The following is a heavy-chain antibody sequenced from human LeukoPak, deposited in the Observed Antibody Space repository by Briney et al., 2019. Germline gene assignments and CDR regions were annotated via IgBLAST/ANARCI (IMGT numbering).Heavy chain of an antibody. CDR1: GFTFSNAW. CDR2: ISSSSSYI. D-gene: IGHD3-22*01. V-gene: IGHV3-21*01. Sequence: PGGSLRLSCAASGFTFSNAWMSWVRQAPGKGLEWVSSISSSSSYIYYADSVKGRFTISRDNAKNSLYLQMNSLRAEDTAVYYCARAPEYYYDSSGHDYWGQGTLVTVSS. CDR3: ARAPEYYYDSSGHDY. J-gene: IGHJ4*02.